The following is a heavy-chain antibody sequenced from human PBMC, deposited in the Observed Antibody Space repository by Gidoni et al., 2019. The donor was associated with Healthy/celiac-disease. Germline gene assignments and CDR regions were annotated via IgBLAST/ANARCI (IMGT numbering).Heavy chain of an antibody. Sequence: QVQLVESGGGVVQPGRSLRLSCAASGFTFSSYAMHWVRQPPGKGLGGVSVISHDGSNKYYADSVKGRFTISRDNAKNTLELQMNSLRAEDTAVYYCARDRRTYYYDSSGYFYYWGQGTLVTVSS. J-gene: IGHJ4*02. CDR1: GFTFSSYA. V-gene: IGHV3-30-3*01. CDR3: ARDRRTYYYDSSGYFYY. CDR2: ISHDGSNK. D-gene: IGHD3-22*01.